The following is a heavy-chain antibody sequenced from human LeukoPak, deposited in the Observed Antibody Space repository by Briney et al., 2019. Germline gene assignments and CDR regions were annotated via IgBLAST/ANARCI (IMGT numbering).Heavy chain of an antibody. CDR2: IYGSGST. J-gene: IGHJ5*02. V-gene: IGHV4-59*01. CDR1: GGSISSYY. CDR3: AREGTSGTHLNWFDP. Sequence: SETLSLTCTVSGGSISSYYWSWIRQPPGKGLEWIGHIYGSGSTNSNPSLKSRATLSVDTSKNQFSLKLSSVTAADTAVYYCAREGTSGTHLNWFDPWGQGTLVTVS. D-gene: IGHD1-1*01.